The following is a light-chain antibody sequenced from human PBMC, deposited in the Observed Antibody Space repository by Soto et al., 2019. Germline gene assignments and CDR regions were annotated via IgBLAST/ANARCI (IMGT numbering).Light chain of an antibody. CDR2: RND. Sequence: QSVLTQPPSASGTPGQRVTISCSGSSSNIGSNYVYWYQQLPGTAPKLLIYRNDQRPSGVPARFSGSKSGTSASLATSGFRSEDEADYYCAAWDDSLSGPVFGGGTKVAVL. J-gene: IGLJ2*01. CDR3: AAWDDSLSGPV. CDR1: SSNIGSNY. V-gene: IGLV1-47*01.